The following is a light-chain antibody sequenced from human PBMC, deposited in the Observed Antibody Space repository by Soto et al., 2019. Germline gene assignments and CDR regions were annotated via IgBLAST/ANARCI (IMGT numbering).Light chain of an antibody. CDR3: QQSYSTTWT. CDR1: QSISSY. V-gene: IGKV1-39*01. CDR2: AAS. J-gene: IGKJ1*01. Sequence: DIQMTQSPSSLSASVGDRVTITCRASQSISSYLNWYQQKPGKAPKLLIYAASSLQSGVPSRFSGSGSGTDFTLTISSLQPEDFATYSCQQSYSTTWTFGQGTKVDIK.